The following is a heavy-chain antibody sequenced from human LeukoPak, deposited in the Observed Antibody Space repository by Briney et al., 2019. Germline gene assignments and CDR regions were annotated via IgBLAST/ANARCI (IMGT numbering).Heavy chain of an antibody. CDR1: GFTFSSYA. D-gene: IGHD1-14*01. CDR2: ISYDGSNK. Sequence: GGSLRLSCAASGFTFSSYAMHWVRQAPGKGLEWVAVISYDGSNKYYADSVKGRFTISRDNSKNTLYLQMNSLRAEDTAVYYCAKDLSAAAPGGYYMDVWGKGTTVTVSS. V-gene: IGHV3-30-3*01. CDR3: AKDLSAAAPGGYYMDV. J-gene: IGHJ6*03.